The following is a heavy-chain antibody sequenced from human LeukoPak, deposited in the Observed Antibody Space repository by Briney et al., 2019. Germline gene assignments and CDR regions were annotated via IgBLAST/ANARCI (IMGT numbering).Heavy chain of an antibody. CDR2: ISSSSSYI. CDR3: ARDGEGYCSSTSCYYYYYYGMDV. D-gene: IGHD2-2*01. V-gene: IGHV3-21*01. J-gene: IGHJ6*02. CDR1: GFTFSSYS. Sequence: GGSLRLSCAASGFTFSSYSMDWVRQAPGKGLEWVSSISSSSSYIYYADSVKGRFTISRDNAKNSLYLQMNSLRAEDTAVYYCARDGEGYCSSTSCYYYYYYGMDVWGQGTTVTVSS.